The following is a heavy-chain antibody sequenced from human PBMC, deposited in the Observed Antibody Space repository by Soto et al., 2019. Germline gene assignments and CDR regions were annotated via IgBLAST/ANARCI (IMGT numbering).Heavy chain of an antibody. J-gene: IGHJ5*02. V-gene: IGHV4-30-2*01. Sequence: QLQLQESGSGLVKPSQTLSLTCAVSGGSISSGGYSWSWIRQPPGKGLEWIGYIYHSGSTYDNPSLKSRVTISVDRSKNQFSLKLSSVTAADSAVYYCAGVRGPYCGGECYPPTPNWFDPWGQGTLVTVSS. D-gene: IGHD2-21*01. CDR1: GGSISSGGYS. CDR2: IYHSGST. CDR3: AGVRGPYCGGECYPPTPNWFDP.